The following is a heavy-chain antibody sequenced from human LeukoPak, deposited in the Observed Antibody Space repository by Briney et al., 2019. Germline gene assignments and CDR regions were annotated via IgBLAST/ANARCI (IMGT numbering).Heavy chain of an antibody. V-gene: IGHV3-7*01. D-gene: IGHD3-16*01. CDR2: IKQGGSEN. J-gene: IGHJ4*02. Sequence: GGSLRLSCAASGFTFSGFWMSWLRQAPGKGLEWVANIKQGGSENYYVDSVKGRSIISRDNARNSLYLQMNSLRAEDTAMYYCTREDYGVDSWGQGTLVTVAS. CDR3: TREDYGVDS. CDR1: GFTFSGFW.